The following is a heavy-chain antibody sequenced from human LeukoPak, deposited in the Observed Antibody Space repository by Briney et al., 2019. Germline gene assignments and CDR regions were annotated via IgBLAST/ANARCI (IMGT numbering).Heavy chain of an antibody. CDR3: ASWGIAVAGPFDY. V-gene: IGHV5-10-1*01. J-gene: IGHJ4*02. CDR1: GCSFTSYW. Sequence: GESLKISCKGSGCSFTSYWISWVRQMPGKGLEWMGRIDPSDSYTNYSPSFQGHVTISADKSISTAYLQWSSLKASDTAMYYCASWGIAVAGPFDYWGQGTLVTVSS. D-gene: IGHD6-19*01. CDR2: IDPSDSYT.